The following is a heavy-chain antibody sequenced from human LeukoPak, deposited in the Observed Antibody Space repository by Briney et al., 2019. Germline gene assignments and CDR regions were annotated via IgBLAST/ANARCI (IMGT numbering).Heavy chain of an antibody. Sequence: GGSLRLSCAASGFTVSSNYMSWVRQAPGKGLEWVSVIYSGGSTYYADSVKGRFTISRDNSKNTLYLQMNSLRAEDTAVYYCSYDSSGPFDYWGQGALVTVSS. CDR2: IYSGGST. CDR1: GFTVSSNY. CDR3: SYDSSGPFDY. D-gene: IGHD3-22*01. V-gene: IGHV3-66*02. J-gene: IGHJ4*02.